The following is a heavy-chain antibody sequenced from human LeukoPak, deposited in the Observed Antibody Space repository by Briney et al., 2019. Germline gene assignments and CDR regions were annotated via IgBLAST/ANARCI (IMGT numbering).Heavy chain of an antibody. V-gene: IGHV3-30-3*01. CDR3: ARDPKGGFSYGWGAFDI. CDR1: GFTFSSCA. CDR2: KSYDGNNK. Sequence: GGSLRLSCAASGFTFSSCAMHWVRQAPGKGLEWVAIKSYDGNNKYYADSVKGRFIISRDNSKNTLYLQMNSLRAEDTALYYCARDPKGGFSYGWGAFDIWGQGTMVTVSS. D-gene: IGHD5-18*01. J-gene: IGHJ3*02.